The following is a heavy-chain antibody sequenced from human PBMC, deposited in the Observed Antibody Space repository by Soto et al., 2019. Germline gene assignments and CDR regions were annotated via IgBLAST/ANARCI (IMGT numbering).Heavy chain of an antibody. D-gene: IGHD1-26*01. CDR1: GFTVSSNY. CDR2: INSGGKT. V-gene: IGHV3-53*01. Sequence: EVQLVESGGGLIQPGGSLRLSCAASGFTVSSNYMNWVRQAPGKGLEWVSFINSGGKTYYADSVKGRFTISRDNSKNTLYLQMNSLRAEDTAVYYCARDSALSGSYALAHWGQGTLVTGSS. CDR3: ARDSALSGSYALAH. J-gene: IGHJ4*02.